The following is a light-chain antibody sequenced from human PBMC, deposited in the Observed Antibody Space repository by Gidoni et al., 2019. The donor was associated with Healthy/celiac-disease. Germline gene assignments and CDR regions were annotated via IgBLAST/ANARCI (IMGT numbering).Light chain of an antibody. CDR3: QQYNSFPWT. J-gene: IGKJ1*01. CDR2: KAS. Sequence: IQITKSPSTLPASVGTRVTITSRASQSISGWLAWYQQKPGKAPKLLIYKASSLESGVPSRFSGSGSGTEVTRTISSLQPDDFATYYCQQYNSFPWTFGQGTKVEIK. V-gene: IGKV1-5*03. CDR1: QSISGW.